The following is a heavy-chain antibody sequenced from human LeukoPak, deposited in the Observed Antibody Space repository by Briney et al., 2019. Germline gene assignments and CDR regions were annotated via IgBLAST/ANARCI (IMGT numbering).Heavy chain of an antibody. D-gene: IGHD3-10*01. J-gene: IGHJ4*02. CDR3: ARVNMIRGVIDY. Sequence: GGSLRLSCAASGFTFTDSYMTWLRQAPGKGLEWISYISSHGSTIYYADSVKGRFTISRDSANNSLYLQMNSLTAADTALYFCARVNMIRGVIDYWGQGTLVTVSS. CDR1: GFTFTDSY. V-gene: IGHV3-11*04. CDR2: ISSHGSTI.